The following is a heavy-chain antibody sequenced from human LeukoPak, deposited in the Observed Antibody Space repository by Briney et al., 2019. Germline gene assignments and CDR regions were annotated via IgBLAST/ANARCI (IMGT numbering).Heavy chain of an antibody. D-gene: IGHD2-2*01. CDR3: ARQFATASADTRGYFDF. J-gene: IGHJ4*02. CDR1: GASISSSNDY. Sequence: PSETLSLTCTVSGASISSSNDYWGWIRQAPGKGLEWIGSGFYGGSAHYNPSLKSRATISVDTSKNQVSLKLSSVTAADAAMYYCARQFATASADTRGYFDFWGQGTVVTVSS. V-gene: IGHV4-39*01. CDR2: GFYGGSA.